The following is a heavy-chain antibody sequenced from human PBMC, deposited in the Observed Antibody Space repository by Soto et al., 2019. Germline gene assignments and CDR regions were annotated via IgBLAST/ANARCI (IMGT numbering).Heavy chain of an antibody. D-gene: IGHD1-26*01. Sequence: EVQLLESGGGLVQPGGSLRLSCAASGFTFSSYAMSWVRQAPGKGLEWVSAISGSGGSTYYADSVKGRFTISRDNSKNPLFLEMNSLRAEDTAVYYGAKGGSPATEGPNWFDPWGQGTLVTVSS. CDR1: GFTFSSYA. CDR2: ISGSGGST. V-gene: IGHV3-23*01. CDR3: AKGGSPATEGPNWFDP. J-gene: IGHJ5*02.